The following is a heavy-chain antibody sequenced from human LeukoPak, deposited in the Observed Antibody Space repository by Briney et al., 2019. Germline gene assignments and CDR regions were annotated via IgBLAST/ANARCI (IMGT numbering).Heavy chain of an antibody. CDR1: GYTFTSYY. V-gene: IGHV1-46*01. D-gene: IGHD3-22*01. CDR2: INPSGGST. Sequence: ASVNVSCKASGYTFTSYYMHWVRQAPGQGLEWMGIINPSGGSTSYAQKFQGRVTMTRDTSTSTVYMELSSLRSEDTAVYYCARSAEVSGRDYDSSGYYSDAFDIWGQGTMVTVSS. CDR3: ARSAEVSGRDYDSSGYYSDAFDI. J-gene: IGHJ3*02.